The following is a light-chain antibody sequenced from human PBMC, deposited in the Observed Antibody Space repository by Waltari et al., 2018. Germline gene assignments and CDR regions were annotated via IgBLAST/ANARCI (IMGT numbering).Light chain of an antibody. Sequence: QSALTQPRSVSVSPGQSVTPSCTGTHRHVGAYNYFSWYQQRPGQAPHLVIYDVDKRPSGVPDRFSGSKAGNTASLTISGLQTDDEADYYCCSYAGRYTSVFGGGTKVTVL. CDR1: HRHVGAYNY. CDR3: CSYAGRYTSV. CDR2: DVD. J-gene: IGLJ2*01. V-gene: IGLV2-11*01.